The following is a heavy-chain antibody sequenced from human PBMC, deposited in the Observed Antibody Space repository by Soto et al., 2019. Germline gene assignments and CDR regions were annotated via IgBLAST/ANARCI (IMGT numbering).Heavy chain of an antibody. CDR2: ISAYNGST. D-gene: IGHD3-22*01. CDR1: GYAFTSYG. J-gene: IGHJ4*02. V-gene: IGHV1-18*01. Sequence: ASVKVSCKASGYAFTSYGISWVRQAPGQGLEWMGWISAYNGSTNYAQNLQGRVTMTTDTSTSTVYMELRSLRSDDTAVYYCTRSGYYSPPDYWGQGTPVTVSS. CDR3: TRSGYYSPPDY.